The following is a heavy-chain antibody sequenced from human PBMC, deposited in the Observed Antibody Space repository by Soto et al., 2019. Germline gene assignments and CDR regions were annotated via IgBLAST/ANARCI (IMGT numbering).Heavy chain of an antibody. CDR2: ISYDGSNK. CDR1: GFTFSSYG. Sequence: GGSLRLSCAASGFTFSSYGMHWVRQAPGKGLEWVAVISYDGSNKYYADSVKGRFTISRGNSKNTLYLQMSSLRAEDTAVYYCAKGGRTYGMDVWGQGTTVTVSS. CDR3: AKGGRTYGMDV. V-gene: IGHV3-30*18. J-gene: IGHJ6*02.